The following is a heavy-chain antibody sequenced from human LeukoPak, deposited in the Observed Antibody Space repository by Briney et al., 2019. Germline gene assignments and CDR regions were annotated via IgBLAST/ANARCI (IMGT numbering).Heavy chain of an antibody. CDR1: GGSFSGYY. D-gene: IGHD4-11*01. V-gene: IGHV4-34*01. J-gene: IGHJ4*02. Sequence: SETLSLTCAVYGGSFSGYYWSWIRQPPGKGLEWIGEINHSGSTNYNPSLKSRVTMSVGTSKNQFSLKLSSVTAADTAVYYCARGGLHRYWGQGTLVTVSS. CDR2: INHSGST. CDR3: ARGGLHRY.